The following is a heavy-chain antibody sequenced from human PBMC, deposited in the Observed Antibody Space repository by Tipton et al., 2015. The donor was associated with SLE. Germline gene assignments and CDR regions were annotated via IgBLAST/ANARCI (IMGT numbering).Heavy chain of an antibody. Sequence: TLSLTCTVSGGSISSYYWSWIRQPPGKGLEWIGYIYYSGTTKYNPSLKSRGTISFDKSKNQFSLKLTSVTAADTAVYYCARGGSYSGHDYWGQGTLVTVSS. J-gene: IGHJ4*02. CDR1: GGSISSYY. D-gene: IGHD1-26*01. CDR3: ARGGSYSGHDY. V-gene: IGHV4-59*01. CDR2: IYYSGTT.